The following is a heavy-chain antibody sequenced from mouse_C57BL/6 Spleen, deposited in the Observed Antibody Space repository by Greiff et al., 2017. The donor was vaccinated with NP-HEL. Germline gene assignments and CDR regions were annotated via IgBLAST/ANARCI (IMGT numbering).Heavy chain of an antibody. CDR1: GYSFTDYN. CDR2: INPNYGTT. D-gene: IGHD1-1*01. Sequence: EVQLQESGPELVKPGASVKLSCTASGYSFTDYNMNWVHQTNGKSLEWIGVINPNYGTTSSTQTFKGKATLTVDQSSSTGYMQRNSQTSEDSAVDYCARGYYYGSSYGAMDYWGQGTSVTVSS. CDR3: ARGYYYGSSYGAMDY. V-gene: IGHV1-39*01. J-gene: IGHJ4*01.